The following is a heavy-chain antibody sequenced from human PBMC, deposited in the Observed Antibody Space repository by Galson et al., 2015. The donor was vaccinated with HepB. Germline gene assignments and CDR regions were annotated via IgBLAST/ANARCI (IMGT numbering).Heavy chain of an antibody. V-gene: IGHV1-2*02. Sequence: SVKVSCKASGYTFTGHYLHWVRQAPGQGLEWLGWINPNNGAVYYGQKFQGRVTMTRDTSISTVYMELSRLTSDDTAVYYCARDQDYHYDSSSDYYVGGDFDFWGQGTLVTVSS. CDR1: GYTFTGHY. CDR3: ARDQDYHYDSSSDYYVGGDFDF. CDR2: INPNNGAV. D-gene: IGHD3-22*01. J-gene: IGHJ4*02.